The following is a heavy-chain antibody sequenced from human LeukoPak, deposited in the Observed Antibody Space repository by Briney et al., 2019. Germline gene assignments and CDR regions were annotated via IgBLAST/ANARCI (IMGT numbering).Heavy chain of an antibody. V-gene: IGHV4-59*01. CDR2: IYYSGST. CDR1: GGSISSYY. CDR3: ARGGTVRNDMDV. J-gene: IGHJ6*02. Sequence: SETLSPTCTVSGGSISSYYWSWIRQPPGKGLEWIGYIYYSGSTDYNPSLKNRVTISVDTSRNQFSLRLSSVTAADTAVYYCARGGTVRNDMDVWGQGTTVTVSS. D-gene: IGHD1-26*01.